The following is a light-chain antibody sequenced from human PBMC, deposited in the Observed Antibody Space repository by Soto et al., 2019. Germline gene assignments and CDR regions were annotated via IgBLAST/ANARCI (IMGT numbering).Light chain of an antibody. Sequence: EIVMTQSPASLSVSPGEGATLSCRASQSISSNLAWYQQKPGQAPKLLIYGASTRDTGFPARFSGSGSGTEFTLTISSLQSEDFAVYYCQQYNDWPLTFGGGTKVEIK. V-gene: IGKV3-15*01. CDR1: QSISSN. CDR2: GAS. CDR3: QQYNDWPLT. J-gene: IGKJ4*01.